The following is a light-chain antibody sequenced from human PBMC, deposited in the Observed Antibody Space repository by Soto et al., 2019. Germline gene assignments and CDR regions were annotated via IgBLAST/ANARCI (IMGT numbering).Light chain of an antibody. J-gene: IGLJ1*01. V-gene: IGLV2-14*03. CDR2: DVS. CDR1: ISDVGGYNY. CDR3: SSYTSSSTYV. Sequence: QSALTQPASVSGFPGQSITISCTGTISDVGGYNYVSWYQQHPGKAHKLMIFDVSNRPSGVSNRFSGSKSGYTASLTISGLQAEDEADYYCSSYTSSSTYVFGTGTKVTVL.